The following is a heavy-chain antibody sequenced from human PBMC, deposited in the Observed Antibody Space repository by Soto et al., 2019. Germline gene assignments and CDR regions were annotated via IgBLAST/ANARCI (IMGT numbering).Heavy chain of an antibody. CDR3: AKVPSDRGYYYYGMDV. Sequence: VXLXESGXGVVXXXXXXXXSCTASGFXFRXXXXXWVRXXXXKXXXXVAVMSYDGSEKYYADSAKGRFTISRDNSKNTLYLHMTSLGVEDTAVYYCAKVPSDRGYYYYGMDVWGQGTTVTVSS. D-gene: IGHD3-10*01. J-gene: IGHJ6*02. CDR2: MSYDGSEK. V-gene: IGHV3-30*18. CDR1: GFXFRXXX.